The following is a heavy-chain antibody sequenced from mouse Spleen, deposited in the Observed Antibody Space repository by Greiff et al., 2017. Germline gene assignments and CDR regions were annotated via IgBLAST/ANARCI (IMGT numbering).Heavy chain of an antibody. CDR1: GYTFTSYW. J-gene: IGHJ2*01. V-gene: IGHV1S81*02. D-gene: IGHD2-2*01. CDR3: ARGLRRDFDY. CDR2: INPSNGRT. Sequence: VQLQESGAELARPGASVKLSCKASGYTFTSYWMHWVKQRPGQGLEWIGEINPSNGRTNYNEKFKSKATLTVDKSSSTAYMQLSSLTSEDSAVYYCARGLRRDFDYWGQGTTLTVSS.